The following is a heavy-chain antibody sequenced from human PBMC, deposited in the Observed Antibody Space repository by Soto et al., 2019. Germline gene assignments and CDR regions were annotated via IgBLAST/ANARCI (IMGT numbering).Heavy chain of an antibody. V-gene: IGHV4-4*07. CDR3: ARDQGVAAAGITWFDP. Sequence: QVQLQASGPGLVKPSETLSLTCTVSGASMNSYHWSWIRQPAGKGLEWIGHIHRSGSTNYNPSLKSRVTMSVDTSKDQFSMRLMSLTAADTAVYYCARDQGVAAAGITWFDPWGQGSLVTVSS. D-gene: IGHD6-13*01. J-gene: IGHJ5*02. CDR1: GASMNSYH. CDR2: IHRSGST.